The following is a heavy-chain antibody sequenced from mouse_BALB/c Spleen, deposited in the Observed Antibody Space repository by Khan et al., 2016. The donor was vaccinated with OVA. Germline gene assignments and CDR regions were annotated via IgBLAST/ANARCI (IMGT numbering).Heavy chain of an antibody. Sequence: QVQLKQSGAELAIPGASVKMSCKASGYTFTSYTMHWVRQRPGQTLEWIGHINPSNNYTNYNQNFKDKATLIVDKSSSTAYMQLNSLTSEDSAVYYCVREGAYYRSDGWFAYWGQGTLVTVSA. CDR2: INPSNNYT. CDR3: VREGAYYRSDGWFAY. J-gene: IGHJ3*01. D-gene: IGHD2-14*01. V-gene: IGHV1-4*01. CDR1: GYTFTSYT.